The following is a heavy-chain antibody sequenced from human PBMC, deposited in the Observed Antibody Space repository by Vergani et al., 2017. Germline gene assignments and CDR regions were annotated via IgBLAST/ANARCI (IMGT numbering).Heavy chain of an antibody. CDR3: ARGPDLDY. V-gene: IGHV4-30-4*08. CDR1: GGSISSGDHC. J-gene: IGHJ4*02. Sequence: QVQLQESGPGVVKPSQTLSLTCAVSGGSISSGDHCWTWIRQRPGKGLEWIGYIYYSGSTYYNPSLKSRVTISVDTSKNQFSLKLSSVTAADTAVYYCARGPDLDYWGQGTLVTVSS. CDR2: IYYSGST.